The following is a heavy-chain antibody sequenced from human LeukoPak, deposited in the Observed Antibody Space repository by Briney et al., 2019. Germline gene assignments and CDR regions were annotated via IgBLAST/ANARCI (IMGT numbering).Heavy chain of an antibody. CDR2: IYTSGST. J-gene: IGHJ6*03. D-gene: IGHD6-19*01. CDR3: ARDRRYSSGWYLGYYYYMDV. Sequence: PSETLSLTCIVSGYSISSGYYWSWIRQPAGKGLEWIGRIYTSGSTNYNPSLKSRVTLSVDTSKNQFSLKLSSVTAADTAVYYCARDRRYSSGWYLGYYYYMDVWGKGTTVTISS. V-gene: IGHV4-61*02. CDR1: GYSISSGYY.